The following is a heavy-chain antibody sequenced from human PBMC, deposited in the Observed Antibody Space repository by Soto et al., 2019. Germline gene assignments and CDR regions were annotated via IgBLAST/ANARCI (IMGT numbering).Heavy chain of an antibody. CDR2: INHSGST. D-gene: IGHD3-10*01. CDR1: GGSFSGYY. Sequence: QVQLQQWGAGLLKPSETLSLTCAVYGGSFSGYYWSWIRQPPGKGLEWIGEINHSGSTNYNPSLKRRVTISVDTSKNQFSLKLSSVTAADTAVYYCASYGSGSYNYYYYYGMDVWGQGTTVTVSS. V-gene: IGHV4-34*01. J-gene: IGHJ6*02. CDR3: ASYGSGSYNYYYYYGMDV.